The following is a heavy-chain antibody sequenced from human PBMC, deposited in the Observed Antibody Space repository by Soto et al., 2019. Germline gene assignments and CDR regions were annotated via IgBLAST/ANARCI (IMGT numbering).Heavy chain of an antibody. V-gene: IGHV1-46*01. CDR2: VHPDGGHT. J-gene: IGHJ4*02. CDR1: GYSFTNYY. CDR3: ARGDIDY. Sequence: ASVKVSCKASGYSFTNYYVQWVRQAPGQGLEWMGVVHPDGGHTTYSQRFQDRVTMTRDTFTSTIYMELSSLRPEDTAVYYCARGDIDYWGQGTLVTVSS.